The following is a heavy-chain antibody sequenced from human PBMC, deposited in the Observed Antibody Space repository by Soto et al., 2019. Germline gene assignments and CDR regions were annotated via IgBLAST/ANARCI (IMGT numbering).Heavy chain of an antibody. V-gene: IGHV3-23*01. J-gene: IGHJ6*02. D-gene: IGHD3-3*01. CDR2: ISGSGGST. CDR1: GFTLSSYA. Sequence: GGSLRLSCAASGFTLSSYAMSWVRQAPGTGLEWVSGISGSGGSTYYADSVKGRFTISRDNSKNTLYLQMNSLRAEDTAVYYCAKGVRDFWIYYYGMDVWGQGTTVTVSS. CDR3: AKGVRDFWIYYYGMDV.